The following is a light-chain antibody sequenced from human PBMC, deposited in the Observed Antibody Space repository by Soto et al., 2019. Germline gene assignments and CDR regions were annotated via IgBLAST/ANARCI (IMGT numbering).Light chain of an antibody. CDR2: DVS. V-gene: IGLV2-14*01. CDR3: GSYTGRSTLYV. Sequence: QSALTQPASVSGSPGQSITISCTGTSSDVGGSNYVSWYQQHPGKAPNPMIYDVSNRHSGVSNRFSCSKSGNTASLTISGLHAEDEDDYYCGSYTGRSTLYVFGTGTKLTVL. CDR1: SSDVGGSNY. J-gene: IGLJ1*01.